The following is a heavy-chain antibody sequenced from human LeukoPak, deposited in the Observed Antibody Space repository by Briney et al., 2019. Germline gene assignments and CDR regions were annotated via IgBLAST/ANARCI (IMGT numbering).Heavy chain of an antibody. CDR3: AREEQLVLSRVYGMDV. CDR2: IIPILGIA. D-gene: IGHD6-13*01. V-gene: IGHV1-69*04. CDR1: GGTFSSYA. Sequence: ASVKVSCKAYGGTFSSYAISWVRQAPGQGLEWMGRIIPILGIANYAQKFQGRVTITADKSTSTAYMELSSLRSEDTAVYYCAREEQLVLSRVYGMDVWGQGTTVTVSS. J-gene: IGHJ6*02.